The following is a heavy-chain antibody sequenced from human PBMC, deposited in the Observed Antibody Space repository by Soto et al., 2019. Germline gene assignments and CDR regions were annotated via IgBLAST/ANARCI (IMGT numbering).Heavy chain of an antibody. J-gene: IGHJ6*04. V-gene: IGHV3-23*01. CDR1: GFTFSSYA. D-gene: IGHD2-21*02. CDR2: ISGSGGST. CDR3: AKTHADESYCGGDCYSYYYYGMDV. Sequence: GGSLRLSCAASGFTFSSYAMSWVRQAPGKGLEWVSAISGSGGSTYYADSVKGRFTISRDNSKNTLYLQMNSLRAEDTAVYYCAKTHADESYCGGDCYSYYYYGMDVWGKGTTVTVSS.